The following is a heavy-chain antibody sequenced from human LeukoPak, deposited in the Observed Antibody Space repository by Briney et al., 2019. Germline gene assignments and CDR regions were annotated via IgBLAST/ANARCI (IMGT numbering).Heavy chain of an antibody. Sequence: PSETLSLTCTVSGGSISSSSYYWGWIRQPPGKGLEWIGSIYYSGSTYYNPSLKSRVTISVDTSKNQFSLKLSSVTAADTAVYYCARHSTRWMGRGQLWFFDYWGQGTLVTVSS. V-gene: IGHV4-39*01. CDR1: GGSISSSSYY. CDR3: ARHSTRWMGRGQLWFFDY. D-gene: IGHD5-18*01. J-gene: IGHJ4*02. CDR2: IYYSGST.